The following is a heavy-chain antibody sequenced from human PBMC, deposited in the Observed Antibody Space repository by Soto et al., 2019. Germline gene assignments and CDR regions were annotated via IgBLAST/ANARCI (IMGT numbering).Heavy chain of an antibody. J-gene: IGHJ4*02. CDR3: ARQIAATGTSGTFDC. Sequence: ASVKVSCKASGNTFTNYYIHWVRQAPGQGLEWMGTINPSGGHTTYAQKFLGRVTMTRDTSTSTLYMELTSLRSEDTAVYYCARQIAATGTSGTFDCWGQGTLVTVSS. D-gene: IGHD6-13*01. CDR1: GNTFTNYY. CDR2: INPSGGHT. V-gene: IGHV1-46*01.